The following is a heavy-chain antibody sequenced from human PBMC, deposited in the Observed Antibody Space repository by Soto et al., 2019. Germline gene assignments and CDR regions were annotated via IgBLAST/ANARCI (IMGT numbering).Heavy chain of an antibody. CDR1: GFTFSSYA. D-gene: IGHD3-3*01. V-gene: IGHV3-23*01. J-gene: IGHJ6*02. CDR3: AKGASLVLRFLEWLSHDYYGTDV. CDR2: ISGSGGST. Sequence: GGSLRLSCAASGFTFSSYAMSWVRQAPGKGLEWVSAISGSGGSTYYADSVKGRFTISRDNSKNTLYLQMNSLRAEDTAVYYCAKGASLVLRFLEWLSHDYYGTDVWGQGTTVTVSS.